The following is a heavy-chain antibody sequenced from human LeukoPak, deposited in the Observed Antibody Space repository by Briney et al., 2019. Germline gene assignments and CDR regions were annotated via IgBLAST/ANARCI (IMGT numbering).Heavy chain of an antibody. CDR1: GYTFTGYY. V-gene: IGHV1-2*02. CDR2: INPNSGGT. Sequence: ASVKVSCKASGYTFTGYYMHWVRQAPGQGLEWMGWINPNSGGTNYAQKFQGRVTMTRDTSTSTVYMELSSLRSEDTALYYCARVSAYCTSTSCPLANFFDYWGQGTLVTVSS. J-gene: IGHJ4*02. D-gene: IGHD2-2*01. CDR3: ARVSAYCTSTSCPLANFFDY.